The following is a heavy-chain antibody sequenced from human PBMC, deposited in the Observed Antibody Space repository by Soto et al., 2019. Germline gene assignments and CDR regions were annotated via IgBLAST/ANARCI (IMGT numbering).Heavy chain of an antibody. V-gene: IGHV3-21*02. CDR3: TRDASRDSSARGWFDP. CDR1: GFTFRSFT. Sequence: EVQLVESGGGLVKPGGSLRLSCAASGFTFRSFTMNWVRQAPGKGLEWVSTISSNSAYIYYTDALRGRFTISRDNAKNSLHLQMNSVRAEDTVVYYCTRDASRDSSARGWFDPWGPGTLVTVSS. D-gene: IGHD6-13*01. CDR2: ISSNSAYI. J-gene: IGHJ5*02.